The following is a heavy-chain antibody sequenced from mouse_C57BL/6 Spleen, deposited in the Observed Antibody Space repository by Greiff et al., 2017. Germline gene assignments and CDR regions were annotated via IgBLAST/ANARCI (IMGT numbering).Heavy chain of an antibody. Sequence: EVMLVESGGGLVQPKGSLKLSCAASGFTFNTYAMHWVRQAPGKGLEWVARIRSKSSNYATYYANSVKDRFTISRDDSQSMLYLQMTNLKTEDTAMYYCVRTVVARWYFDVWGTGTTVTVSS. J-gene: IGHJ1*03. CDR3: VRTVVARWYFDV. D-gene: IGHD1-1*01. V-gene: IGHV10-3*01. CDR2: IRSKSSNYAT. CDR1: GFTFNTYA.